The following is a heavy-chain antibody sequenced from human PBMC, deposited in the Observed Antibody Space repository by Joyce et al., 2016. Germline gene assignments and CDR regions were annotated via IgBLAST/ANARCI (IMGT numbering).Heavy chain of an antibody. J-gene: IGHJ4*02. D-gene: IGHD2-2*01. CDR2: MNSDGSST. V-gene: IGHV3-74*01. CDR1: GFTFSRYW. CDR3: ARVRGSTWGDFDC. Sequence: EVQLVESGGGLVQPGGSLRLSCAASGFTFSRYWMHWVRQAPGKGLVWVSRMNSDGSSTIDADSVKGRFTSSRDNAKSTRYLQMNSLRAEDTAVYYCARVRGSTWGDFDCWGQGTLVTVSS.